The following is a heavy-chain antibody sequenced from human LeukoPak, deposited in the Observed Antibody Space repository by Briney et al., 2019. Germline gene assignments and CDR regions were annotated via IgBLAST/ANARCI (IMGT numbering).Heavy chain of an antibody. J-gene: IGHJ4*02. CDR2: IYPSGGEI. V-gene: IGHV3-23*01. CDR1: GFTFSTFA. D-gene: IGHD2-8*02. CDR3: ATYRQVLLPFES. Sequence: GGSLRLSCAASGFTFSTFAMIWVRQPPGKGLEWVSSIYPSGGEIHYVDSVRGRFTISRDNSKSTLFLQMNSLRAEDTAIYYCATYRQVLLPFESWGQGTLVTVSS.